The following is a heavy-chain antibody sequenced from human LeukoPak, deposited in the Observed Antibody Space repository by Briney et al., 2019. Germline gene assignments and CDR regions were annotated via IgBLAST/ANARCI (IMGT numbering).Heavy chain of an antibody. J-gene: IGHJ4*02. CDR1: GGSFSGYY. V-gene: IGHV4-34*01. D-gene: IGHD6-13*01. CDR2: INHSGST. Sequence: SETLSLTCAVYGGSFSGYYWSWIRQPPGKGLEWIGEINHSGSTNYNPSLKSRVTISADTSKNQFSLKLSSVTAADTAVYYCARGQGSSSWYGTSYYFDYWGQGTLVTVSS. CDR3: ARGQGSSSWYGTSYYFDY.